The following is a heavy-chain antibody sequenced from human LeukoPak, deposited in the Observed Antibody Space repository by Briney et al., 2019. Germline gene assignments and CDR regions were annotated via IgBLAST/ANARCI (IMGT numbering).Heavy chain of an antibody. J-gene: IGHJ3*02. CDR1: GFTFLRYA. CDR2: ISGSGGST. D-gene: IGHD6-19*01. Sequence: PGGSLRLCCAAHGFTFLRYAMRRVRQAPGKGLEWVSAISGSGGSTYYADSVKGRFTISRDNSKNTLYLQLNSLRAEDTAVYYCAKDRSSGWYDAFDIWGQGTMVTVSS. V-gene: IGHV3-23*01. CDR3: AKDRSSGWYDAFDI.